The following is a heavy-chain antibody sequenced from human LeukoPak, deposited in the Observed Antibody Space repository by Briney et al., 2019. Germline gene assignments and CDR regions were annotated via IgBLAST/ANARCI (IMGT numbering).Heavy chain of an antibody. CDR1: GFTFSSYS. J-gene: IGHJ4*02. CDR2: ISSSSSYI. CDR3: ARDGDTAMVQ. V-gene: IGHV3-21*01. D-gene: IGHD5-18*01. Sequence: GGTLRLSCAASGFTFSSYSMNWVRQAPGKGLEWVSSISSSSSYIYYADSVKGRFTISRDNAKNSLYLQMNSLRAEDTAVYYCARDGDTAMVQWGQGTLVTVSS.